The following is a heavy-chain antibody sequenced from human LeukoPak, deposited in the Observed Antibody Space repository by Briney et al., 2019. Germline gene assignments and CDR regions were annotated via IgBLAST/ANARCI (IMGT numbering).Heavy chain of an antibody. J-gene: IGHJ4*02. D-gene: IGHD4-17*01. CDR1: GFTFSSYG. CDR2: IWYDGSNK. V-gene: IGHV3-33*01. Sequence: GGSLRHSCAASGFTFSSYGMHWVRQAPGKGLEWVAVIWYDGSNKYYADSVKGRFTISRDNSKNTLYLQMNSLRAEDTAVYYCARDSHTTVTYYFDYWGQGTLVTVSS. CDR3: ARDSHTTVTYYFDY.